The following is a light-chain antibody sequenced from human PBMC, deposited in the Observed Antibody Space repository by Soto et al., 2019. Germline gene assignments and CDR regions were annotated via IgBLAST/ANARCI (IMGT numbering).Light chain of an antibody. CDR2: EVS. CDR3: CSSGGSPTYV. V-gene: IGLV2-14*01. J-gene: IGLJ1*01. CDR1: SSDVGHYNY. Sequence: QSALTQPASLSGSPGQSITISCTGTSSDVGHYNYVSWYQQHPGKAPKLIIFEVSNRPSGVSYRFSGSKSGITASLTISGLEAEDEADYYCCSSGGSPTYVFGTGTKLTVL.